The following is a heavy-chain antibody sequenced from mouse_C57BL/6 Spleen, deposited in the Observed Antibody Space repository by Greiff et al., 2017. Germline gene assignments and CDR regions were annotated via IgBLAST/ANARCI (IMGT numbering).Heavy chain of an antibody. J-gene: IGHJ3*01. CDR3: ARAYGSSFAY. D-gene: IGHD1-1*01. CDR2: IDPSDSET. Sequence: QVQLKESGAELVRPGSSVKLSCKASGYTFTSYWMHWVKQRPIQGLEWIGNIDPSDSETHYNQKFKDKATLTVDKSSSTAYMQLSSLTSEDSAVYYCARAYGSSFAYWGQGTLVTVSA. V-gene: IGHV1-52*01. CDR1: GYTFTSYW.